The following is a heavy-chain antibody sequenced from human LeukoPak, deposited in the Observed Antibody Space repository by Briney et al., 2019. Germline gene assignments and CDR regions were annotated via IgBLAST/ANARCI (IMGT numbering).Heavy chain of an antibody. CDR2: INPNSGGT. V-gene: IGHV1-2*06. D-gene: IGHD3-3*01. CDR1: GYTFTGYY. J-gene: IGHJ4*02. Sequence: ASVNVSCKASGYTFTGYYMHWVRQAPGQGLEWMGRINPNSGGTNYAQKFQGRVTMTRDTSISTAYMELSRLRSDDTAVYYCARTQTRFLEWNLDYWGQGTLVTVSS. CDR3: ARTQTRFLEWNLDY.